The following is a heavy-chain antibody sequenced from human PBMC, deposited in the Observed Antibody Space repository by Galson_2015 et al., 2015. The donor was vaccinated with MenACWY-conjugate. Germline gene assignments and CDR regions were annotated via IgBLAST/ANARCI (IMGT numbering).Heavy chain of an antibody. CDR2: MVYDGSNE. CDR1: GFSFSRHA. D-gene: IGHD1-14*01. J-gene: IGHJ5*02. CDR3: AVDRGKLGWFDP. V-gene: IGHV3-30*04. Sequence: SLRLSCAASGFSFSRHAMHWVRQAPGKGLEWVAVMVYDGSNEYYADSVKGRFTISRDNLKNTLYLQMNSLRAEDTAVYYCAVDRGKLGWFDPWGQGTLVTVSS.